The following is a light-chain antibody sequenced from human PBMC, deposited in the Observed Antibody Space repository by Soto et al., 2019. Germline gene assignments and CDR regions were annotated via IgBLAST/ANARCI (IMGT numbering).Light chain of an antibody. CDR1: TSDVGSYNY. J-gene: IGLJ3*02. CDR2: EVS. V-gene: IGLV2-14*01. CDR3: SSYTSVSTRV. Sequence: QSALTQPASVSGSPGQSSTISCTGTTSDVGSYNYVSWDQQHPGKAPKLMIYEVSNRPSAVSNRFSGAKSGKTSSLTISGLQAEDEAIYYCSSYTSVSTRVFGGGTQLT.